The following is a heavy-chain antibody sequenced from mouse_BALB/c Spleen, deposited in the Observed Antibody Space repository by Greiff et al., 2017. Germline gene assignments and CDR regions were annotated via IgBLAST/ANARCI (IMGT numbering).Heavy chain of an antibody. D-gene: IGHD1-1*01. CDR3: ARGTVLYYYAMDY. J-gene: IGHJ4*01. V-gene: IGHV3-2*02. CDR2: ISYSGST. CDR1: GYSITSDYA. Sequence: VQLKESGPGLVKPSQSLSLTCTVTGYSITSDYAWNWIRQFPGNKLEWMGYISYSGSTSYNPSLKSRISITRDTSKNQFFLQLNSVTTEDTATYYCARGTVLYYYAMDYWGQGTSVTVSS.